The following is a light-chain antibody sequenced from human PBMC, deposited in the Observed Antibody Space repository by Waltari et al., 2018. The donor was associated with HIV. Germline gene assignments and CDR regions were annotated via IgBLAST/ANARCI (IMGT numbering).Light chain of an antibody. V-gene: IGLV1-47*01. CDR3: AAWDDSLSGLYV. Sequence: QSVLTQPPSASGTPGQRVTISCSGSSSNIGRNYVCWYQQLPGTAPKLLIYRNNQRPSGVPDRFSGSKSGTSASLAISGLRSEDEAEYYCAAWDDSLSGLYVFGTGTKVTVL. CDR2: RNN. CDR1: SSNIGRNY. J-gene: IGLJ1*01.